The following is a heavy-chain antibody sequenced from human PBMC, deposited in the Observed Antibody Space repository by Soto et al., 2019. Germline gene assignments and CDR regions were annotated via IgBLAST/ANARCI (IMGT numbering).Heavy chain of an antibody. CDR2: ISSSSSTI. D-gene: IGHD3-10*01. Sequence: GSLRLSCAASGFTFSSYSMNWVRQAPGKGLEWVSYISSSSSTIYYADSVKGRFTISRDNAKNSLYLQMNSLRAEDTAVYYCARDRNVLLWFGELYLFDYWGQGTLVTVSS. CDR1: GFTFSSYS. J-gene: IGHJ4*02. V-gene: IGHV3-48*01. CDR3: ARDRNVLLWFGELYLFDY.